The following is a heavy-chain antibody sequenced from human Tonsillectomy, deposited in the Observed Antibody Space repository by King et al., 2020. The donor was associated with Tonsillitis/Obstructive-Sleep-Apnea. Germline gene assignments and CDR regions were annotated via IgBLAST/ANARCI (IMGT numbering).Heavy chain of an antibody. CDR3: STFARVGSSWYSVYFGY. Sequence: VQLVESGGGLVQPGGSLRLSCAASAFSLSSYEMNWVRQAPGKGLEWVSYISSSGSTIYYADSVKGRFTISRDNAKNSLSLQMNSLRAEDTAVYYCSTFARVGSSWYSVYFGYWGQGALVTVSS. CDR1: AFSLSSYE. D-gene: IGHD6-13*01. J-gene: IGHJ4*02. V-gene: IGHV3-48*03. CDR2: ISSSGSTI.